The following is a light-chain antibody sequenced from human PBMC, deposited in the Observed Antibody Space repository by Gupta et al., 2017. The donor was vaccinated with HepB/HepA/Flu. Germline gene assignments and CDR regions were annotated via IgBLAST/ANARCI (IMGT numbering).Light chain of an antibody. CDR3: SSYTSASTLV. J-gene: IGLJ2*01. CDR1: ARDIGVYDY. Sequence: QSALTQPAYVSASPGQSTTISCTGPARDIGVYDYVSWYQQQPGKAPNLLLYGVNSRPSGVSDRFSASKSGNTASLTISLLQGEDEAHYYCSSYTSASTLVFGGGTTLTVL. V-gene: IGLV2-14*03. CDR2: GVN.